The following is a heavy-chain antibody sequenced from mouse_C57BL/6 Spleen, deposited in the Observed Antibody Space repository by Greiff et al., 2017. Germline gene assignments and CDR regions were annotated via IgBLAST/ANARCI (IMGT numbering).Heavy chain of an antibody. CDR1: GFSFNTYA. Sequence: EVHLVESGGGLVQPKGSLKLSCAASGFSFNTYAMNWVRQAPGKGLEWVARIRSKSNNYATYYADSVKDRFTISRDDSESMLYLQLNNLKTEDTAMYYGVRQDDGSSWYFDVWGTGTTVTVSS. J-gene: IGHJ1*03. D-gene: IGHD1-1*01. CDR3: VRQDDGSSWYFDV. CDR2: IRSKSNNYAT. V-gene: IGHV10-1*01.